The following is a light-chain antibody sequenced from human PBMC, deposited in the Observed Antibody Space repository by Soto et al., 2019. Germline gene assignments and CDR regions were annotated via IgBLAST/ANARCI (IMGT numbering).Light chain of an antibody. Sequence: DIQMTQSPSSLSASVGDRVTITCRASQGFGNSLAWFQQKAGSIPKLLIYSASTLQAGVPSRFSGSGSGTHFTITISSLQPEDVATYYCQKYNRAPYTFGQGTKLEIK. CDR3: QKYNRAPYT. CDR2: SAS. CDR1: QGFGNS. J-gene: IGKJ2*01. V-gene: IGKV1-27*01.